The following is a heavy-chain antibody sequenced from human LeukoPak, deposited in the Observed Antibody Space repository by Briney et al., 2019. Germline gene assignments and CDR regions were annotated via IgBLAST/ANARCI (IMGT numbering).Heavy chain of an antibody. J-gene: IGHJ4*02. Sequence: ASVKVSCKTSGYTFTVYYMHWVRQAPGQGLEWVGWVNPNSGGTDYAQKFQGRVTMTRDTSISTVYMELSRLRSDDTAVYYCVRDSARVFDYWGLGTRVTVSS. CDR3: VRDSARVFDY. CDR2: VNPNSGGT. V-gene: IGHV1-2*02. D-gene: IGHD1-26*01. CDR1: GYTFTVYY.